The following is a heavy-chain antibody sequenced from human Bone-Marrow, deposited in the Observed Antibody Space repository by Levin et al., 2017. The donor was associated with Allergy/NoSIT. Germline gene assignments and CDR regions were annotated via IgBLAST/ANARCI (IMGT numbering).Heavy chain of an antibody. D-gene: IGHD5-18*01. J-gene: IGHJ4*02. Sequence: LSLPCAASGFTFRDYYMSWIRQAPGKGLEWVSYISSSGSTIYYADSVKGRFTISRDNAKNSLYLQMNSLRAEDTAVYYCARDVDTAILDYWGQGTLVTVSS. V-gene: IGHV3-11*01. CDR1: GFTFRDYY. CDR3: ARDVDTAILDY. CDR2: ISSSGSTI.